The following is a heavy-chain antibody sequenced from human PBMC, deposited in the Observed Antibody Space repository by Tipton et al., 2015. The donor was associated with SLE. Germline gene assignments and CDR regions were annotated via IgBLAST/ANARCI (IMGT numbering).Heavy chain of an antibody. CDR2: IEHDGSEK. D-gene: IGHD5-12*01. V-gene: IGHV3-7*01. J-gene: IGHJ4*02. CDR3: ARDRGGVATIPFDH. Sequence: SLRLSCEVSEFTFSNYWMTWVRQAPGKGLEWVASIEHDGSEKYYADSVKGRFTISTVKATNSVYLQMNTLRVEDTAVYYCARDRGGVATIPFDHWGQGTRVTVSS. CDR1: EFTFSNYW.